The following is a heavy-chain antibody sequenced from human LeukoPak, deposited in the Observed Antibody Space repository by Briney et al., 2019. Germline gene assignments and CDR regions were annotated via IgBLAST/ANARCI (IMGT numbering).Heavy chain of an antibody. J-gene: IGHJ5*02. D-gene: IGHD6-19*01. CDR2: IYYSGST. CDR1: GGSISSYY. Sequence: SETLSLTCTVSGGSISSYYWSWIRQPPGKGLEWIGYIYYSGSTNYNPSLKSRVTISVDTSKNQFSLKLSSVTAADTAVYYCARLPSIVVAGPWFDPWGQGTLVTVSS. V-gene: IGHV4-59*08. CDR3: ARLPSIVVAGPWFDP.